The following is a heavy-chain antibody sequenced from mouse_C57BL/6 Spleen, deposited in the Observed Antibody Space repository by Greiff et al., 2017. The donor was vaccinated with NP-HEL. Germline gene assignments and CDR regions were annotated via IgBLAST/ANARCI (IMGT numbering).Heavy chain of an antibody. Sequence: QVQLQQPGAELVKPGASMKLSCKASGYTFTSYWLNWVKQRPGRGLEWIGRIYPNSGGTKYNEKFKSKATLTVDKPSSTAYMQLSSLTSEDSAVDYCAPSTVVAPMDYWGQGTSVTVSS. J-gene: IGHJ4*01. V-gene: IGHV1-72*01. CDR2: IYPNSGGT. CDR3: APSTVVAPMDY. CDR1: GYTFTSYW. D-gene: IGHD1-1*01.